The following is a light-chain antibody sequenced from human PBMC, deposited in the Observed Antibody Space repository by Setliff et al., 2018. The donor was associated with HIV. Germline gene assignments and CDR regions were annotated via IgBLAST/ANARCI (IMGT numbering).Light chain of an antibody. J-gene: IGLJ3*02. V-gene: IGLV6-57*01. CDR1: SGSIASNY. CDR3: QSYDSSSWV. CDR2: EDN. Sequence: NFMLTQPHSVSESPGKTVTISCTCSSGSIASNYVQWYQQRPGCSPTTVIYEDNQRPSGVPDRFSGSIDSSSNSASLTISGLKTEDEADYYCQSYDSSSWVFGGGTKGTVL.